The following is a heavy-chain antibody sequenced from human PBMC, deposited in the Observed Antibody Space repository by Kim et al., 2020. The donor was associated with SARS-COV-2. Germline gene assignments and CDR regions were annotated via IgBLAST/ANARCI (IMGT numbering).Heavy chain of an antibody. CDR1: GYTFSNYD. Sequence: ASVKVSCKASGYTFSNYDMHWVRQAPGQGLEWMGMINCRDGSTTYAQNFQGRVTMTRDTSTSTVYMELSSLRSEDTAVYYCARAVVTGTSRGYFDYWGQGTLVTVSS. CDR2: INCRDGST. V-gene: IGHV1-46*01. J-gene: IGHJ4*02. D-gene: IGHD1-20*01. CDR3: ARAVVTGTSRGYFDY.